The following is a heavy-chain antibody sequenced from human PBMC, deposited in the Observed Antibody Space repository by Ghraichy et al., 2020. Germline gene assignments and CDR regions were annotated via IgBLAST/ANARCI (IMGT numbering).Heavy chain of an antibody. V-gene: IGHV3-23*01. D-gene: IGHD3-3*01. CDR3: AKDRTIFGVVSADDY. Sequence: GESLNISCAASGFTFSSYAMSWVRQAPGKGLEWVSAISGSGGSTYYADSVKGRFTISRDNSKNTLYLQMNSLRAEDTAVYYCAKDRTIFGVVSADDYWGQGTLVTVSS. CDR1: GFTFSSYA. J-gene: IGHJ4*02. CDR2: ISGSGGST.